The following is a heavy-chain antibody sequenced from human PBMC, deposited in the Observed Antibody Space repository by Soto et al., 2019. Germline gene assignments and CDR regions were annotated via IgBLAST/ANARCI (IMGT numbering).Heavy chain of an antibody. CDR1: GGTFSSYA. D-gene: IGHD3-22*01. CDR2: IIPIFGTA. J-gene: IGHJ4*02. Sequence: SVKVSCKASGGTFSSYAISWVRQAPGQGLEWMGGIIPIFGTANYAQKFQGRVTITADESTSTAYMELSSLRSEDTAVYYCARGHLDYYDSSRSRERFDYLGQGTLLPVSS. CDR3: ARGHLDYYDSSRSRERFDY. V-gene: IGHV1-69*13.